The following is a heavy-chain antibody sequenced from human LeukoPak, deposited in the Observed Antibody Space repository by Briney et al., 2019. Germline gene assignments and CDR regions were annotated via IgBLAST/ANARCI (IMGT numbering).Heavy chain of an antibody. CDR1: GGSIGSGSYY. V-gene: IGHV4-61*02. CDR3: ARAWGGPYDY. CDR2: IYTSGST. J-gene: IGHJ4*02. Sequence: SETLSLTCTVSGGSIGSGSYYWSWIRQPAGKGLEWIGRIYTSGSTNYNPSLKSRVTISVDTSKNQFSLKLSSVTAADTAVYYCARAWGGPYDYWGQGTLVTVSS. D-gene: IGHD7-27*01.